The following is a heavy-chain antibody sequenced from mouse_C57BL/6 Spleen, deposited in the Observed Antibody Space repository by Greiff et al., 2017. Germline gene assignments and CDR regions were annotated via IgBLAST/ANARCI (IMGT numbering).Heavy chain of an antibody. J-gene: IGHJ3*01. D-gene: IGHD2-4*01. CDR2: ISYDGSN. CDR1: GYSITSGSY. V-gene: IGHV3-6*01. CDR3: ARGHYDYGLAY. Sequence: EVQLQESGPGLVKPSQSLSLTCSVTGYSITSGSYWNWIRQFPGNQLECMGYISYDGSNNYNPSLKNRISITRDTSNNQIFLKLNSVTTEDTATYDCARGHYDYGLAYWGQVSLVTVSA.